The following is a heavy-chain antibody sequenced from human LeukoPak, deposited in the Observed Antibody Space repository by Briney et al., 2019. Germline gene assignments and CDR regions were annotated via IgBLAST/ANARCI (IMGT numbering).Heavy chain of an antibody. D-gene: IGHD2/OR15-2a*01. V-gene: IGHV1-2*02. CDR3: ARIYASPSGRYFDY. CDR1: GYTFTGYF. Sequence: ASVKVSCKASGYTFTGYFIHWVRQAPGQGLEWMGWINPNSGDTNYAQRFQGRVTVTRDTSISTAHMELSRLGSDDTAVYYCARIYASPSGRYFDYWGQGTLVTVSS. J-gene: IGHJ4*02. CDR2: INPNSGDT.